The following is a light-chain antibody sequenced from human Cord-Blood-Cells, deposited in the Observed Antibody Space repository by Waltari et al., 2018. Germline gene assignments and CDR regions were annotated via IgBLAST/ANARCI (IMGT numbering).Light chain of an antibody. J-gene: IGLJ3*02. CDR2: EGS. CDR1: STAVACSHL. V-gene: IGLV2-23*01. Sequence: SALTQPAPVSGPPGQSTPISRTPTSTAVACSHLVSSYQQHPGKAPKLMIYEGSKRPSGVSNRFSGSKSGNTASLTISGLQAEDEADYYCCSYAGSSTSWVFGGGTKLTVL. CDR3: CSYAGSSTSWV.